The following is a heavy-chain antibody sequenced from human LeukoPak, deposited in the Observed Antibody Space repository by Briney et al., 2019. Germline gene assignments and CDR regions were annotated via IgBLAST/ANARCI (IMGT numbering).Heavy chain of an antibody. Sequence: SETLSLTCTVSGGSISSSSYYWGWIRQPPGKGLEWIGSIYYSGSTYYNPSLKSRVTISVDTSKNQFSLKLSSVTAADKAVYYCARGGSSSWYWFDPWGQGTLVTVSS. D-gene: IGHD6-13*01. V-gene: IGHV4-39*01. J-gene: IGHJ5*02. CDR1: GGSISSSSYY. CDR3: ARGGSSSWYWFDP. CDR2: IYYSGST.